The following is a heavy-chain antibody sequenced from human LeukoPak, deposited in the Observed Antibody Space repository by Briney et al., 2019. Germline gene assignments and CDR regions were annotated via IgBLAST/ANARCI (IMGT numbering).Heavy chain of an antibody. J-gene: IGHJ5*02. CDR2: ITWDGGST. D-gene: IGHD6-19*01. CDR3: AKDIHIGHGSGWPES. V-gene: IGHV3-43D*03. Sequence: GGSLRLSCVGSGFTFGEYGMHWVRQVPGQGLEWVSHITWDGGSTYYAGSVKGRFTISRDNSKNSLYLQMNSLGAEDTALYYCAKDIHIGHGSGWPESWGQGTLVTVSS. CDR1: GFTFGEYG.